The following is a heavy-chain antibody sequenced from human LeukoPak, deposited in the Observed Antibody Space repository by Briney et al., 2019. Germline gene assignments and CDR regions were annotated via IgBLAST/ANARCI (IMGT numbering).Heavy chain of an antibody. CDR3: ASNPHPYYYDSSGYYFGFDY. D-gene: IGHD3-22*01. Sequence: SVKVSCKAPGGTFSSYAISWVRQAPGQGLEWMGRIIPIFGTANYAQKFQGRVTITTDESTSTAYMELSSLRSEDTAVYYCASNPHPYYYDSSGYYFGFDYWGQGTLVTVSS. CDR1: GGTFSSYA. J-gene: IGHJ4*02. CDR2: IIPIFGTA. V-gene: IGHV1-69*05.